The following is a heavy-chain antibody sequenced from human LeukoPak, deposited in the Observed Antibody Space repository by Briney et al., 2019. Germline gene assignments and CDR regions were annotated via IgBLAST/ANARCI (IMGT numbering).Heavy chain of an antibody. CDR1: GFTFSSYA. V-gene: IGHV3-30*18. J-gene: IGHJ6*02. Sequence: GGSLRLSCAASGFTFSSYAMSWVRQAPGKGLEWVAVISYDGSNKYYADSVKGRFTISRDNSKNTLYLQINSLRAEDTAVYYCAKVAMVRGVIYYYGMDVWGQGTTVTVSS. CDR2: ISYDGSNK. CDR3: AKVAMVRGVIYYYGMDV. D-gene: IGHD3-10*01.